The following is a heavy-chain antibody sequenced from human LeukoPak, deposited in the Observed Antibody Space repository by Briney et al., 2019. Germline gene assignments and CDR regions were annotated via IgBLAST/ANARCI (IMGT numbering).Heavy chain of an antibody. D-gene: IGHD3-16*02. J-gene: IGHJ4*02. V-gene: IGHV3-7*01. CDR1: GFTFSDYN. Sequence: PGGSLRLSCAASGFTFSDYNMRWIRQAPGKGLEWVANIKQDGSEKYYVDSVKGRFTISRDNAKNSLYLQMNSLRAEDTAVYYCARVPRSGLYYDYVWGSYRPAYFDYWGQGTLVTVSS. CDR2: IKQDGSEK. CDR3: ARVPRSGLYYDYVWGSYRPAYFDY.